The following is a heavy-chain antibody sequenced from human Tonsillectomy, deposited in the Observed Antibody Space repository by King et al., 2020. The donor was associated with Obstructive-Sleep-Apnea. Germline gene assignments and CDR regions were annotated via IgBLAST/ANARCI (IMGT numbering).Heavy chain of an antibody. CDR1: GVSFSDYY. CDR2: INHSGST. CDR3: ARVFRMSNCFGSGRGYYYYGMDV. Sequence: VQLQQWGAGLLKPSETLSLTCAAYGVSFSDYYWSWVRQPPGKGLEWIGEINHSGSTNYNPSLKSRVTISIETSKNQFSLRLNPVTAADTAVYYCARVFRMSNCFGSGRGYYYYGMDVWGQGTTVTVSS. V-gene: IGHV4-34*01. J-gene: IGHJ6*02. D-gene: IGHD3-10*01.